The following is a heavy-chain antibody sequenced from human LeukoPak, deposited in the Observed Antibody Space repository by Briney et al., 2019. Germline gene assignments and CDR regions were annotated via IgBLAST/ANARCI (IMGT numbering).Heavy chain of an antibody. V-gene: IGHV3-48*01. CDR3: TRDQEGSDY. CDR2: ITRSSSAK. CDR1: GFTFSSYS. Sequence: GGSLRLSCVASGFTFSSYSMNWVRQAPGKGLEWVSYITRSSSAKFYADSVKGRFTISRDNAENLLYLQTNSLRAEDTAVYYCTRDQEGSDYWGQGTLVTVSS. J-gene: IGHJ4*02.